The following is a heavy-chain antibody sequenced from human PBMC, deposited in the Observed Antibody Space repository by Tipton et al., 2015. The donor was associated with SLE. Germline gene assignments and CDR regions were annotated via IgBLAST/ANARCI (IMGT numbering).Heavy chain of an antibody. V-gene: IGHV4-4*02. Sequence: TLSLTCAVSGGSISSSNWWSWVRQPPGKGLEWIGEIYHSGSTNYNPSLKSRVTISVDKSKNQFSLKLSSVTAADTAVYYCARGGLGHSGSSALEWFQHWGQGTLVTVSS. CDR3: ARGGLGHSGSSALEWFQH. CDR1: GGSISSSNW. CDR2: IYHSGST. J-gene: IGHJ1*01. D-gene: IGHD6-6*01.